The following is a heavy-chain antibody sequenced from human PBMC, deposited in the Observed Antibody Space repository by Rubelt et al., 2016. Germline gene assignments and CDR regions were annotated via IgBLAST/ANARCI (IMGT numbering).Heavy chain of an antibody. CDR3: AKGTGPRRGGTDY. CDR1: GFTFSSYA. Sequence: EVQLLESGGGLVQPGGSLRLSCAASGFTFSSYAMSWVRQAPGKGLEWVSASSGSGGSTYYADSVKGRFTISRDNSKNTLYLQMNSLRAEDTAVYYCAKGTGPRRGGTDYWGQGTLVTVSS. V-gene: IGHV3-23*01. D-gene: IGHD3/OR15-3a*01. J-gene: IGHJ4*02. CDR2: SSGSGGST.